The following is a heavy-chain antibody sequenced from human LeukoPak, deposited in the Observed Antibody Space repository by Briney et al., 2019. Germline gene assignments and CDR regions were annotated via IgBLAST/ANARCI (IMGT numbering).Heavy chain of an antibody. Sequence: PGGSLRLSCAASGFTFSSYWMHWVRQAPGKGLVWVSRINSDGSSTSYADSVKGRFTISRDNAKNTLYLQMNSLRAEDTAVYYCAREATLTPHDAFDIWGQGTMVTVSS. D-gene: IGHD4-17*01. CDR2: INSDGSST. V-gene: IGHV3-74*01. CDR3: AREATLTPHDAFDI. CDR1: GFTFSSYW. J-gene: IGHJ3*02.